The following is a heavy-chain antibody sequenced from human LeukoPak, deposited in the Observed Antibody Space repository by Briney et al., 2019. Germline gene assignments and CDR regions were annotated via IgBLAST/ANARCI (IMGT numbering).Heavy chain of an antibody. CDR3: ARSGYYGSGAMDV. CDR2: IYYSGST. CDR1: GGSISSSSYY. Sequence: SETLSLTCTVSGGSISSSSYYWGWIRQPPGKGLEWIGSIYYSGSTYYNPSLKSRVTISVDTSKNQFSLKLSSVTAADTAVYYCARSGYYGSGAMDVWGKGTTVTISS. D-gene: IGHD3-10*01. J-gene: IGHJ6*04. V-gene: IGHV4-39*01.